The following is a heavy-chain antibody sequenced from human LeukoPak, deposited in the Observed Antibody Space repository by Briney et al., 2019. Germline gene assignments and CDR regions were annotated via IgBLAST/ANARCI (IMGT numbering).Heavy chain of an antibody. CDR3: ARDGLRFLENYYYYMDV. CDR2: ISAYNGNT. J-gene: IGHJ6*03. D-gene: IGHD3-3*01. CDR1: GYTFTSYG. V-gene: IGHV1-18*01. Sequence: ASVKVSCKASGYTFTSYGISWVRQAPGQGLEWMGWISAYNGNTNYAQKLQGRVTMTTDTSTSTAYMELRSLRSDDTAVYYCARDGLRFLENYYYYMDVWGKGTTVTVSS.